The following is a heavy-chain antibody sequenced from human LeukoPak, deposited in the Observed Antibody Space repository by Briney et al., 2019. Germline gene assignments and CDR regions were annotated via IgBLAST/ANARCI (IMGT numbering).Heavy chain of an antibody. Sequence: SETLSLTCAVSVGSISSSRYYWGWIRQPPGKGLEWIGSIYYSGSTYYKPSLKSRVTISVDTSKNHFSLKLSSVTATDTAVYYCARHRSSYYYDSSGYSPYYFDYWGQGTLVTVSS. CDR3: ARHRSSYYYDSSGYSPYYFDY. V-gene: IGHV4-39*01. CDR2: IYYSGST. D-gene: IGHD3-22*01. CDR1: VGSISSSRYY. J-gene: IGHJ4*02.